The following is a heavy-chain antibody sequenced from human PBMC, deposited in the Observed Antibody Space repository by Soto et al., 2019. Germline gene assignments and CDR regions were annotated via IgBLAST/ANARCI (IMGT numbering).Heavy chain of an antibody. CDR2: ISYGGGTT. Sequence: GGSLRLSCTASEFPFSNYSMSWVRQAPGKGLEWVSAISYGGGTTYYADSVKGRFTISRDNSKNTLYLQMNSLRAEDTAVYYCAKNPGYYYDSTGYHFDYWGQGTLVTVSS. V-gene: IGHV3-23*01. J-gene: IGHJ4*02. CDR1: EFPFSNYS. CDR3: AKNPGYYYDSTGYHFDY. D-gene: IGHD3-22*01.